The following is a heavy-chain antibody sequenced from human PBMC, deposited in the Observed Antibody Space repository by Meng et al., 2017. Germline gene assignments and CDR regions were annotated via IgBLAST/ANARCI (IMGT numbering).Heavy chain of an antibody. CDR2: IIPIFGTA. CDR1: GGTFSSYA. D-gene: IGHD4-23*01. Sequence: QVEVAQSGAGVKKPGSSVQVSCKASGGTFSSYAISWVRQAPGQGLEWMGGIIPIFGTANYAQKFQGRVTITADKSTSTAYMELSSLRSEDTAVYYCARGVGYGGNSLYFDYWGQGTLVTVSS. V-gene: IGHV1-69*06. J-gene: IGHJ4*02. CDR3: ARGVGYGGNSLYFDY.